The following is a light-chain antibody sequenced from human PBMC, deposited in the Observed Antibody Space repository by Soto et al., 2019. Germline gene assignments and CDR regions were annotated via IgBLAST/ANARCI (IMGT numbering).Light chain of an antibody. CDR3: QHYNSYSEK. CDR2: KSS. Sequence: DIQMTQSPSTLSGSVGDRVTITCRASQTISSWLAWYQQKPGKAPKLLIYKSSTLKSGVPSRFSGRVSGTEFTLTISHLQPNDFASYYFQHYNSYSEKFGKGNKVELK. CDR1: QTISSW. J-gene: IGKJ1*01. V-gene: IGKV1-5*03.